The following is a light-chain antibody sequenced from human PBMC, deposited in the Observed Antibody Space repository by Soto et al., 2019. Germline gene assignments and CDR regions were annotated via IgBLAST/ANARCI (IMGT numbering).Light chain of an antibody. CDR1: QNILYSSNNKNY. Sequence: DIVMTQSPDSLAVSLGERATINCKSSQNILYSSNNKNYLAWYQRKPGQPPKLLIYWASTRESGVPDRFSGSGSGTDFTLTISSLQAEDVAVYYCQQYYSSPTWTFGQGTKVEIK. CDR2: WAS. J-gene: IGKJ1*01. V-gene: IGKV4-1*01. CDR3: QQYYSSPTWT.